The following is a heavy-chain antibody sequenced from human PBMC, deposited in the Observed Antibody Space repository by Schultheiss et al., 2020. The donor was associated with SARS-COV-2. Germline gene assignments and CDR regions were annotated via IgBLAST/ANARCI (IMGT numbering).Heavy chain of an antibody. V-gene: IGHV3-15*01. CDR2: IKSKSDSATT. Sequence: GGSLRLSCAASGFTVSSNYMSWVRQAPGKGLEWVGRIKSKSDSATTDYGAPVKGRFTISRDDSRNTLFLQMNSLRAEDTAVYYCARDNGIAVAGTLYYYYGMDVWGQGTTVTVSS. CDR3: ARDNGIAVAGTLYYYYGMDV. J-gene: IGHJ6*02. CDR1: GFTVSSNY. D-gene: IGHD6-19*01.